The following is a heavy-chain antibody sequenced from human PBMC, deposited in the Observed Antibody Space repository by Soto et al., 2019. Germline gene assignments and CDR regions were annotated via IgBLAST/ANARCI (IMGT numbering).Heavy chain of an antibody. V-gene: IGHV4-59*01. Sequence: PSETLALTCTVSGGSISSYYCSGIRQPPGKGLEWIGYIYYSGSTNYNPSLKSRVTISVDTSKNQFSLKLSSVTAADTAVYYCARLGDRNWFDPWGQGTLVTVSS. J-gene: IGHJ5*02. CDR1: GGSISSYY. D-gene: IGHD3-10*01. CDR2: IYYSGST. CDR3: ARLGDRNWFDP.